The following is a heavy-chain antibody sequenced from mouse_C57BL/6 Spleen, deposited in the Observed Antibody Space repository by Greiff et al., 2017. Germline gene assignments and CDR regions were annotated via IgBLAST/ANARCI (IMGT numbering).Heavy chain of an antibody. V-gene: IGHV1-85*01. J-gene: IGHJ3*01. CDR1: GYTFTSYD. CDR2: IYPRDGST. D-gene: IGHD3-2*02. Sequence: QVQLQQSGPELVKPGASVKLSCKASGYTFTSYDINWVKQRPGQGLEWIGWIYPRDGSTKYNEKFKGKATLTVDPSSSTAYMELHSLTSEDSAVYFCARSGGYTAQAPWCAYWGQGTLVTVSA. CDR3: ARSGGYTAQAPWCAY.